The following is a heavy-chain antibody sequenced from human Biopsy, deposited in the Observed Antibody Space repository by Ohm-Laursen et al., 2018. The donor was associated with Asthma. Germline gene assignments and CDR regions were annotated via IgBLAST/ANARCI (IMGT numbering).Heavy chain of an antibody. V-gene: IGHV3-23*01. J-gene: IGHJ4*02. CDR2: ITGSGAIT. CDR3: AKDERAYYGSDSKYMQPVPLGD. Sequence: SLRLSCAASGFTVSRDHMFWVRQAPGKGLEWVSSITGSGAITYYADSLKGRFTISRDKSGNTLYLQMNSLRAEDTAVYYCAKDERAYYGSDSKYMQPVPLGDWGQGTLVIVSA. D-gene: IGHD2-21*01. CDR1: GFTVSRDH.